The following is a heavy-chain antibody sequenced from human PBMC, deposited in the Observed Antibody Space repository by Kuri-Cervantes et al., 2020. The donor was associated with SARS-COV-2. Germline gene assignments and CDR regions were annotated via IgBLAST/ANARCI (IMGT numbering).Heavy chain of an antibody. CDR2: INGNGSTR. D-gene: IGHD3-16*01. CDR3: GKGDYESKGGHYYYAMDV. J-gene: IGHJ6*02. CDR1: GFTFRSYW. Sequence: GGSLRLSCVASGFTFRSYWMHWVRQAPGKGLVLVSRINGNGSTRTYANSVKGRFTISRDNAKNTLYLQMNNLRAEDTAVCYCGKGDYESKGGHYYYAMDVWGQGTTVTVSS. V-gene: IGHV3-74*03.